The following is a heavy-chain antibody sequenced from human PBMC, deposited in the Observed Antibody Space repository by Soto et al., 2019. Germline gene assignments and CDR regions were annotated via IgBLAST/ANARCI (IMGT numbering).Heavy chain of an antibody. D-gene: IGHD2-21*02. V-gene: IGHV3-23*01. Sequence: GGSLRLSCAASGFTFSSYAMSWVRQAPGKGLEWVSAISGSGGSTYYADSVKGRFTISRDNSKNTLYLQMNSLRAEDTAVYYCAKPRGVTATQWGGWFDPWGQGTLVTVSS. CDR3: AKPRGVTATQWGGWFDP. J-gene: IGHJ5*02. CDR1: GFTFSSYA. CDR2: ISGSGGST.